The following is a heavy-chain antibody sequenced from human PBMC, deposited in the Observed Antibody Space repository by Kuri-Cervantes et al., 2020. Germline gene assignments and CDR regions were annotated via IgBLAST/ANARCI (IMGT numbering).Heavy chain of an antibody. V-gene: IGHV4-38-2*01. J-gene: IGHJ4*02. CDR2: IYHSGST. D-gene: IGHD6-19*01. CDR3: ARARSIAVAVDY. Sequence: ESLKISCAASGFTFSSYAMSWVRQAPGKGLEWIGGIYHSGSTYYNPSLKSRVTISVDTSKNQFSLKLSSVTAADTAVYYCARARSIAVAVDYWGQGTLVTVSS. CDR1: GFTFSSYA.